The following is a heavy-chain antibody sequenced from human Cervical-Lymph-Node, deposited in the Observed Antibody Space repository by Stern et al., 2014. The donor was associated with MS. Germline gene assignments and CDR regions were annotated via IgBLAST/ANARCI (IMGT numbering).Heavy chain of an antibody. CDR1: GYFFTSYG. D-gene: IGHD3-3*01. J-gene: IGHJ6*02. Sequence: QMQLVQSGAEVKKPGASVKVSCKASGYFFTSYGISWVRQAPGQGLEWMGWIRADNGDTNYAQNVQGRVTMTTDTSTNTAYMELSSLRSDDTALYYCARDSLIRTFGVEEGMDVWGQGTTVTVSS. CDR2: IRADNGDT. V-gene: IGHV1-18*01. CDR3: ARDSLIRTFGVEEGMDV.